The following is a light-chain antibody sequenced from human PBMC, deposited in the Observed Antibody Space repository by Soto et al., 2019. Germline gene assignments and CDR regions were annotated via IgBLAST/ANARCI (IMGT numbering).Light chain of an antibody. J-gene: IGKJ3*01. CDR2: AAS. Sequence: IQMTQSPSSLSASVGDRVTLTCRASQGISNYLAWYQQKPGRVPKLLIYAASTLQSGVPSRFSGSGSGTEFTLTINSLQPEDVAIYYCQKYNSVPRTFGPGTKVDIK. CDR1: QGISNY. CDR3: QKYNSVPRT. V-gene: IGKV1-27*01.